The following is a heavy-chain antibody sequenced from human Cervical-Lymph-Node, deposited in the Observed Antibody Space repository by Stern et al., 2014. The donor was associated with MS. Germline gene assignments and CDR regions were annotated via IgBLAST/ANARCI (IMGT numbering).Heavy chain of an antibody. V-gene: IGHV3-74*01. CDR2: MRVDSSNT. J-gene: IGHJ4*02. CDR3: ATDLEWLLFEN. Sequence: EVQLVESGGGLVQPGGSLRLSCAASGFTFRNYFMHWVRQAQGKGLEGGARMRVDSSNTRYADSVKGRFTISRDDAKDTLYLQMDSLRDEDTALYYCATDLEWLLFENWGQGTLVVVSS. CDR1: GFTFRNYF. D-gene: IGHD3-3*01.